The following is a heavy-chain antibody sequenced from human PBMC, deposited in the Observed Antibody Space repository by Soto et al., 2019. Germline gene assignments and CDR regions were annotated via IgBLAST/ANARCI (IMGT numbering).Heavy chain of an antibody. V-gene: IGHV4-34*01. CDR3: ARGHSLKVQILKYYYYYGMDV. Sequence: SETLSLTCAVYGGSFSGYYWSWIRQPPGKGLEWIGEINHSGSTNYNPSLKSRVTISVDTSKNQFSLKLSSVTAADTAVYYCARGHSLKVQILKYYYYYGMDVWGQGTTVTVSS. J-gene: IGHJ6*02. CDR2: INHSGST. CDR1: GGSFSGYY.